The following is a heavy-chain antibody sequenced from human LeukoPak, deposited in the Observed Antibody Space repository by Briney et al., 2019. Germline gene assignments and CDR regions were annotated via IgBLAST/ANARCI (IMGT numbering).Heavy chain of an antibody. CDR2: INPNSGGT. V-gene: IGHV1-2*02. J-gene: IGHJ5*02. D-gene: IGHD3-9*01. Sequence: ASVKVSCTASGYTFTGYYMHWVRQAPGQGLEWMGWINPNSGGTNYAQKFQGRVTMTRDTSISTAYMELRSLRSDDTAVYYCARGGRYFDSWWFDPWGQGTLVTVSS. CDR3: ARGGRYFDSWWFDP. CDR1: GYTFTGYY.